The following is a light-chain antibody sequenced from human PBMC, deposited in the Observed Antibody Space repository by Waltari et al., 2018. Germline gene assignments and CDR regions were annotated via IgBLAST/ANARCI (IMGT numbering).Light chain of an antibody. J-gene: IGLJ3*02. CDR1: SSDVGGYNY. CDR3: SSYIDSSTLWV. V-gene: IGLV2-14*01. CDR2: QVS. Sequence: QSVLTQPASVSGSPGQSITISCTGTSSDVGGYNYVSWYQQHPYKAPKVMVFQVSTRPSGVSMLFSGSKSGNTASLTISGLQAEDEADYYCSSYIDSSTLWVFGGGTKLTVL.